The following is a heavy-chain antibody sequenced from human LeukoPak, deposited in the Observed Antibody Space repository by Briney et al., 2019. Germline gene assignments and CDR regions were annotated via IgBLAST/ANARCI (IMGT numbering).Heavy chain of an antibody. Sequence: SQTLSLTCTVSGGSISSGDYYWGWIRQPPGKGLEWIGSIYYSGSTYYNPSLKSRVTISVDTSKNQFSLKLSSVTAADTAVYYCAREPNYYDSSGYYRPAAFDIWGQGTMVTVSS. D-gene: IGHD3-22*01. J-gene: IGHJ3*02. V-gene: IGHV4-39*01. CDR1: GGSISSGDYY. CDR3: AREPNYYDSSGYYRPAAFDI. CDR2: IYYSGST.